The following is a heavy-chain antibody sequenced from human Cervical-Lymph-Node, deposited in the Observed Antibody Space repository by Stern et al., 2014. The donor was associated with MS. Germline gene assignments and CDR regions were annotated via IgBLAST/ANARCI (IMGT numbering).Heavy chain of an antibody. D-gene: IGHD3-10*01. Sequence: QLVQSGGGVVQPGRSLRLSCAASGFTFSSYGMHWVRQAPGKGLEWVAVIWYDGGNKYYTDSVKGRFTISRDNSKNTLYLQMNSLRAEDTAVYYCARDQSGNYYGMDVWGQGTTVTVSS. CDR2: IWYDGGNK. CDR1: GFTFSSYG. V-gene: IGHV3-33*01. CDR3: ARDQSGNYYGMDV. J-gene: IGHJ6*02.